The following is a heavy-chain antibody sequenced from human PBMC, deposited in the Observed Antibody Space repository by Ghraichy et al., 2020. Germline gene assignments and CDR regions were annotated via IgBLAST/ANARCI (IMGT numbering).Heavy chain of an antibody. CDR1: GFTFSSYA. Sequence: GESLNISCAASGFTFSSYAMSWVRQAPGKGLEWVSAISGSGGSTYYADSVKGRFTISRDNSKNTLYLQMNSLRAEDTAVYYCAKEWGSSSSYYYYYYGMDVWGQGTTVTVSS. CDR3: AKEWGSSSSYYYYYYGMDV. CDR2: ISGSGGST. J-gene: IGHJ6*02. D-gene: IGHD6-6*01. V-gene: IGHV3-23*01.